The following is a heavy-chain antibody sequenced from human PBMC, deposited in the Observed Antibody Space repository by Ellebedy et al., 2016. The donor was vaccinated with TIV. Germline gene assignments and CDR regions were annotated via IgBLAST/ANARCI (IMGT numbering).Heavy chain of an antibody. J-gene: IGHJ4*02. CDR3: ASGGYRRPFDC. CDR2: IKQDGSEK. Sequence: GESLKLSCAASGFTFSNYWMKWVRQAPGKGLAWVANIKQDGSEKYYVDSVKGRFTISRDNAKNSLFLQMNSLRVEDTAVYFCASGGYRRPFDCWGQGTLVTVSS. D-gene: IGHD5-12*01. V-gene: IGHV3-7*03. CDR1: GFTFSNYW.